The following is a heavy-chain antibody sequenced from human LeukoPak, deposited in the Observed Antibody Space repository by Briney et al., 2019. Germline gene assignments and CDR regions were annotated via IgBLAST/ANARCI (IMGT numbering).Heavy chain of an antibody. V-gene: IGHV3-43*01. J-gene: IGHJ4*02. CDR2: AGWAGGTT. CDR1: GFNFDRYT. CDR3: AKELDTMFFDY. Sequence: GGSLRLSCATSGFNFDRYTIHWVRQAPGKGLEWDSLAGWAGGTTFYSDSVRGRFTISRDSGRKSVYLQMNSLTTDDTAFYFCAKELDTMFFDYWGQGALVTVSS. D-gene: IGHD3-10*02.